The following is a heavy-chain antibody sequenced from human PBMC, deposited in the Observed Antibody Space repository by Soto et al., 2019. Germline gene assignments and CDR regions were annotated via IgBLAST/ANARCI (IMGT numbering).Heavy chain of an antibody. CDR3: DTDPLLCGGQRSDAGRNWFDP. D-gene: IGHD2-21*01. J-gene: IGHJ5*02. V-gene: IGHV3-30*03. CDR1: GFTFSSYV. Sequence: PGGSLRLSCAASGFTFSSYVMPWVRQAAGKGLEWLAVISYDGINKYYADSVNGRFTISRDNSKNTLYLQMNRLRAEDTAVYYCDTDPLLCGGQRSDAGRNWFDPWGQGT. CDR2: ISYDGINK.